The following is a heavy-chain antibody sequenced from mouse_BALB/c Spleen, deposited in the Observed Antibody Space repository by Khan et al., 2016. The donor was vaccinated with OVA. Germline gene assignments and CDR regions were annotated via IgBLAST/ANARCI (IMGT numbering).Heavy chain of an antibody. V-gene: IGHV3-2*02. CDR1: GYSITSGYA. J-gene: IGHJ2*01. Sequence: EVKLEVSGPGLVKPSQSLSLTCTVTGYSITSGYAWNWIRQFPGNKLEWMGYISYRGVTSYTPSLKSRISITRDTSKNQFFLQLNSVTTEDTATYYCARGNYYGYYFDYWGQGTTLTVSS. CDR3: ARGNYYGYYFDY. CDR2: ISYRGVT. D-gene: IGHD1-1*01.